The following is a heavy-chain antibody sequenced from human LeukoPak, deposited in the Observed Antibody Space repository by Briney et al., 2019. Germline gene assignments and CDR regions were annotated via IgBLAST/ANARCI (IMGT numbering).Heavy chain of an antibody. J-gene: IGHJ4*02. CDR2: ISGVGCST. Sequence: GGSLRLSCAASGFTFDDYAMHWVRHAPGKGLEWGSLISGVGCSTYYAASVNGRFTISSDNIKNSLSLQMNSLRTEDTALYYCAKDPGRLWFGELLSFWGQGTLVTVSS. D-gene: IGHD3-10*01. CDR3: AKDPGRLWFGELLSF. CDR1: GFTFDDYA. V-gene: IGHV3-43*02.